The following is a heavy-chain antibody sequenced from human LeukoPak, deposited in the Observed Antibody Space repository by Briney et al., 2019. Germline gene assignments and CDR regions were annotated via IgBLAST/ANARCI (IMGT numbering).Heavy chain of an antibody. CDR1: GYTFTSYD. J-gene: IGHJ6*03. CDR2: INPNSGGT. CDR3: ARGPARVYYYYYMDV. Sequence: ASVKVSCKASGYTFTSYDINWVRQAPGQGLEWMGWINPNSGGTNYAQKFQGRVTMTRDTSISTAYMELSRLRSDDTAVYYCARGPARVYYYYYMDVWGKGTTVTVSS. V-gene: IGHV1-2*02. D-gene: IGHD3-10*01.